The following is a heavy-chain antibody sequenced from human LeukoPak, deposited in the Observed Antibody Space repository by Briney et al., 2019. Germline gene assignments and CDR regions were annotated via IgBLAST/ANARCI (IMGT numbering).Heavy chain of an antibody. V-gene: IGHV3-48*02. Sequence: GGSLRLSCAASGFTFSTYGINWVRQAPGKGLEGVSYISPSSSTIYYADSVKGRFTISRDNAKNSLSLQMNSLRDEDTAVYFCATNYYGSGTYYPYYFDYWGQGVLVTVSS. CDR1: GFTFSTYG. D-gene: IGHD3-10*01. J-gene: IGHJ4*02. CDR3: ATNYYGSGTYYPYYFDY. CDR2: ISPSSSTI.